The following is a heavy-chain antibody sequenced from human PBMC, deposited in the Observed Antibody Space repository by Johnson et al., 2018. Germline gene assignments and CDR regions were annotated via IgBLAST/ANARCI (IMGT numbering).Heavy chain of an antibody. J-gene: IGHJ1*01. CDR1: GFTFSTYA. D-gene: IGHD2-15*01. CDR3: AKDDRPTLRPAAYFQH. CDR2: ISYDESNK. V-gene: IGHV3-30*18. Sequence: QVQLVQSGGGVVQXGRSLRLXCAASGFTFSTYAMHWVRQAPGKGLEWVSVISYDESNKDYADSVKGRFTISRDNSKNTLYLEMNSLRVEDTAVYYCAKDDRPTLRPAAYFQHWGQGTLVTVSS.